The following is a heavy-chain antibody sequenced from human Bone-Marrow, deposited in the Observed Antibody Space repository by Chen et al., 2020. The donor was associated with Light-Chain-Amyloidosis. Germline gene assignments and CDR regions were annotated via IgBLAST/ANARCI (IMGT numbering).Heavy chain of an antibody. V-gene: IGHV3-48*01. J-gene: IGHJ4*02. Sequence: VQLVESGGGVVQPGGSLRLSCAASGFTFSGYSMNWVRQAPGKGLEWISYIGWRSDVIFYADSVKGRFTISRDNVKNSLYLQMNSLRVEDTGLYYCTRDSGEAAADDYWGQGTLVTVSA. CDR2: IGWRSDVI. CDR3: TRDSGEAAADDY. CDR1: GFTFSGYS. D-gene: IGHD6-13*01.